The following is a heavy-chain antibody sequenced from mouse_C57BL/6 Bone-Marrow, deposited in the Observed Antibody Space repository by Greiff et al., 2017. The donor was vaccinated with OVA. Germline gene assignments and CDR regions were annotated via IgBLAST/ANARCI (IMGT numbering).Heavy chain of an antibody. CDR3: VPYVSFAY. CDR2: INPNNGGT. D-gene: IGHD6-2*01. J-gene: IGHJ3*01. V-gene: IGHV1-22*01. Sequence: VQLKESGPELVKPGASVKMSCKASGYTFTDYNMHWVKQSHGKSLEWIGYINPNNGGTSYNQKFKGKATLTVNKSSSTAYMELRSLTSEDSAVYYCVPYVSFAYWGQGTLVTVSA. CDR1: GYTFTDYN.